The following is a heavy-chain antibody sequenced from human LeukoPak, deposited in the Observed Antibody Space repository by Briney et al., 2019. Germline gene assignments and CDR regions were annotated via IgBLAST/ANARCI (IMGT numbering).Heavy chain of an antibody. D-gene: IGHD2-15*01. J-gene: IGHJ4*02. CDR3: TRATGEPCCSGGSCYSGGGLFDY. CDR1: GFTFGDYA. Sequence: QTGGSLRLSCTASGFTFGDYAMSWVRQAPGKGLEWVGFIRSKAYGGTTEYAASVKGRFTISRDDSKSIAYLQMNSLKTEDTAVYYCTRATGEPCCSGGSCYSGGGLFDYWGQGTLVTVSS. V-gene: IGHV3-49*04. CDR2: IRSKAYGGTT.